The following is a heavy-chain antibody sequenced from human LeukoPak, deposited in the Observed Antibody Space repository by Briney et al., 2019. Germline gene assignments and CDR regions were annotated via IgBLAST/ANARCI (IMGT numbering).Heavy chain of an antibody. CDR2: IGWNSGSI. CDR1: GFTFDDYA. Sequence: GGSLRLSCAASGFTFDDYAMHWVRQAPGKGLEWVSTIGWNSGSIGYADSVKGRFTISRDNAKNSLYLQMNSLRAEDTAFYYCAKDGRWLQLEYYFDYWGQGTLVTVSS. CDR3: AKDGRWLQLEYYFDY. V-gene: IGHV3-9*01. D-gene: IGHD5-24*01. J-gene: IGHJ4*02.